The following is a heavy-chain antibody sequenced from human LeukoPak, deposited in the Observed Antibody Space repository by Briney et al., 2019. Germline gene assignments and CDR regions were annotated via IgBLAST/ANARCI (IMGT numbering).Heavy chain of an antibody. V-gene: IGHV1-18*01. CDR2: ISPYNHIT. CDR3: ARDVTSLIAVAGH. Sequence: ASVKVSCKASGYTFSTYGITWVRQAPGQGLEWMGWISPYNHITKYALNLQGRLTMTTDTTTSAAYMELWSLRSDDTAVYYCARDVTSLIAVAGHWGQGTLVTVSS. D-gene: IGHD6-19*01. J-gene: IGHJ4*02. CDR1: GYTFSTYG.